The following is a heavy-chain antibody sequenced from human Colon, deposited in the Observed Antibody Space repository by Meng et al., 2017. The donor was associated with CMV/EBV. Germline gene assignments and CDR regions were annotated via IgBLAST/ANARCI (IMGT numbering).Heavy chain of an antibody. CDR2: IYRGDNT. CDR1: GFNVRDKY. V-gene: IGHV3-66*01. CDR3: TGDSVSNPNLDY. J-gene: IGHJ4*02. D-gene: IGHD3-10*01. Sequence: EVHLWGAGGGLVQPGGSLGLSWAASGFNVRDKYMSWVRQAPGKGLEWVCIIYRGDNTYYIDSVKDRFTVSRDNSKNTMYLQMNSLRVEDTAVYYCTGDSVSNPNLDYWGQGTLVTVSS.